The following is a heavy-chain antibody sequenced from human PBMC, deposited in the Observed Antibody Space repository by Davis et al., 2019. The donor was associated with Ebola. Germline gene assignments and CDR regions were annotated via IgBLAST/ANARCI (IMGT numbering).Heavy chain of an antibody. CDR2: INPSGGST. V-gene: IGHV1-46*01. D-gene: IGHD5-18*01. CDR1: GYTFTSYY. J-gene: IGHJ6*02. Sequence: AASVKVSCKVSGYTFTSYYMHWVRQAPGQGLEWMGIINPSGGSTSYAQKFQGRVTMTRDTSISTAYMELSRLRSDDTAVYYCARDFMDTAMVLYGMDVWGQGTTVTVSS. CDR3: ARDFMDTAMVLYGMDV.